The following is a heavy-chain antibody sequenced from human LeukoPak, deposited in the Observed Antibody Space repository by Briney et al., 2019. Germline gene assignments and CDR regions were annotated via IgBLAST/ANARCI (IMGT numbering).Heavy chain of an antibody. CDR1: GGSISSGDYY. CDR3: ARLPDTRYCSSTSCYTTAVTAFDI. Sequence: SQTLSLTCTVSGGSISSGDYYWSWIRQPPGKGLEWIGYIYYSGSTYYNPSLKSRVTISVDTSKNQFSLKLSSVTAADTAVYYCARLPDTRYCSSTSCYTTAVTAFDIWGQGTMVTVSS. J-gene: IGHJ3*02. D-gene: IGHD2-2*02. V-gene: IGHV4-30-4*08. CDR2: IYYSGST.